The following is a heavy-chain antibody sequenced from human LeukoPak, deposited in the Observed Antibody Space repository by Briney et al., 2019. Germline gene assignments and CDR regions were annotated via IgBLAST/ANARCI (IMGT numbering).Heavy chain of an antibody. V-gene: IGHV4-30-4*01. CDR1: GGSTSSGDYY. D-gene: IGHD3-22*01. J-gene: IGHJ4*02. CDR2: IYYSGSS. Sequence: PSQTLSLTCTVSGGSTSSGDYYWSWIRQPPGKGLEWIGYIYYSGSSYYNPSLKSRVTISGDTSKNQFSLKLSSVTAADTAVYYCARVPYCYDSRDYWGQGTLVTVSS. CDR3: ARVPYCYDSRDY.